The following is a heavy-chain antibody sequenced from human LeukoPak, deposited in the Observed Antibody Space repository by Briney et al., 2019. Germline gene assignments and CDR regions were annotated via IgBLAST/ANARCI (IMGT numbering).Heavy chain of an antibody. D-gene: IGHD6-13*01. CDR1: GITFSNYA. Sequence: TGGSLRLSCAASGITFSNYAMSWVRQAPGKGLECVSTVGGIGTGTYYADSVKGRFTISRDNSKNTLYLQMSSLRAEDTAVYYCAKQYSSTWYPTFDYWGQGSLVTVSS. CDR2: VGGIGTGT. J-gene: IGHJ4*02. CDR3: AKQYSSTWYPTFDY. V-gene: IGHV3-23*01.